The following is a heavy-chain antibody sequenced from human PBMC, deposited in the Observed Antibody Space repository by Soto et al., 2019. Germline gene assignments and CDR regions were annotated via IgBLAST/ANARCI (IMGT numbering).Heavy chain of an antibody. CDR1: GFTFSNYA. D-gene: IGHD2-8*01. Sequence: VGSLRLSCAASGFTFSNYAINWVRQAPGKGLEWVSVISGSGGTTNYAESVKGRFTISRDNSKNTLYLQMNSLRAEDTAVYYCAKDQSMSTYCSNGVCYNNLNDWGQGTLVTVSS. CDR3: AKDQSMSTYCSNGVCYNNLND. CDR2: ISGSGGTT. V-gene: IGHV3-23*01. J-gene: IGHJ4*02.